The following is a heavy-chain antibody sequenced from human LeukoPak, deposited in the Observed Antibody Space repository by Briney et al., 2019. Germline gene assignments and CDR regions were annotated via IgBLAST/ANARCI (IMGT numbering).Heavy chain of an antibody. CDR3: AKDWIQFNRVFDCFDS. Sequence: GGSLRLSCATSGFPFETNAMSWVRQAPGKGLEWVATIGNTETFYADSVTGRFTISRDNSKNAVNLQMNRLRVEDTAIYYCAKDWIQFNRVFDCFDSWGQGTLVTVSS. J-gene: IGHJ4*02. CDR2: IGNTET. V-gene: IGHV3-23*01. D-gene: IGHD5-18*01. CDR1: GFPFETNA.